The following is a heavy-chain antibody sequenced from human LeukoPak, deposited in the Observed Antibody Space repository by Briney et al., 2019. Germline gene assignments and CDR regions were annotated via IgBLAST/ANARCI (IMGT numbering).Heavy chain of an antibody. CDR2: MSSSDSTI. CDR1: GFTFSDYY. Sequence: GGSLRLSCATSGFTFSDYYMSWIRRAPGKGLEWVSYMSSSDSTIYYADSVKGRFTISRDNAKNSLHLQMNSLRAEDTAVYYWARDTGLAGPCDYWGQGTLVTVSS. J-gene: IGHJ4*02. V-gene: IGHV3-11*01. CDR3: ARDTGLAGPCDY.